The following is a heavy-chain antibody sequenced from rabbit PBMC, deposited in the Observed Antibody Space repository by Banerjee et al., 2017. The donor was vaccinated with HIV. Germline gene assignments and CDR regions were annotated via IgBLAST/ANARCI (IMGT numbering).Heavy chain of an antibody. Sequence: QEQLVESGGGLVKPGASLTLTCTASGFTLSSYWICWVRQAPGKGLEWIGLIYSGDGSTQYASWAKGRFTITKASSTTVTLQMTSLTAADTATYFCARRDAGYGWGAFDPWGQGTLVTVS. CDR1: GFTLSSYW. V-gene: IGHV1S45*01. D-gene: IGHD6-1*01. CDR3: ARRDAGYGWGAFDP. CDR2: IYSGDGST. J-gene: IGHJ2*01.